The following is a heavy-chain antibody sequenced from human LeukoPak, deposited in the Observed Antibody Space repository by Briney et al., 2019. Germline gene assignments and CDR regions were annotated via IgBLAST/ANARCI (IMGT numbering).Heavy chain of an antibody. CDR1: GGSISSYY. J-gene: IGHJ1*01. V-gene: IGHV4-59*08. Sequence: SETLSLTCTVSGGSISSYYWSWIRQPPGKGLEWIGYIFYGGSTNYNPSLKSRVTISVDTSKNQFSLKLSSVTAADTAVYYCAIQEGYFQHWGQGTLVTVSS. CDR2: IFYGGST. CDR3: AIQEGYFQH.